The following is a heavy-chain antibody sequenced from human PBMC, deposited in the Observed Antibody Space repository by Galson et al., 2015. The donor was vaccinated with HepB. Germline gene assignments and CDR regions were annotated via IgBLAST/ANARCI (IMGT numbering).Heavy chain of an antibody. Sequence: SLRLSCAASGFTFSSYWMHWVRQAPGKGLVWVSRINSDGSSTSYADSVKGRFTISRDNAKNTLYLQMNSLRAEDTAVYYCARTVVNIAFDIWGQGTMVTVSS. CDR1: GFTFSSYW. D-gene: IGHD4-23*01. CDR2: INSDGSST. V-gene: IGHV3-74*01. CDR3: ARTVVNIAFDI. J-gene: IGHJ3*02.